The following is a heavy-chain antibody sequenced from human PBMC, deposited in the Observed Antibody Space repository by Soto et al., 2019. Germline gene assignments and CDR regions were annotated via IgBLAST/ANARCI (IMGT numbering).Heavy chain of an antibody. Sequence: GGALRLSCAASGFTFTSHWMHWVRQAPGKGLLWDSGINSDGGATFYADSVKGRFTISRDNAKNMVYLQMNSLGAEDSAVYYCGTVFDLWGQGTQVTVSS. CDR1: GFTFTSHW. D-gene: IGHD4-4*01. J-gene: IGHJ5*02. V-gene: IGHV3-74*01. CDR3: GTVFDL. CDR2: INSDGGAT.